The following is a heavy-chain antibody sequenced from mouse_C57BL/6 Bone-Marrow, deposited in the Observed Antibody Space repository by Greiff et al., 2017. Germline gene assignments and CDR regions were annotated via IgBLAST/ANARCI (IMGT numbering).Heavy chain of an antibody. CDR2: IYPRDGST. V-gene: IGHV1-78*01. J-gene: IGHJ2*01. CDR3: ARGGYSYYFDY. Sequence: HVQLQQSDAELVKPGASVKISCKVSGYTFTDHTIHWMKQRPEQGLEWIGYIYPRDGSTKYNEKFKGKATLTADKSSSTAYMQLNSLTSEDSAVXICARGGYSYYFDYWGQGTTLTVSS. CDR1: GYTFTDHT. D-gene: IGHD2-3*01.